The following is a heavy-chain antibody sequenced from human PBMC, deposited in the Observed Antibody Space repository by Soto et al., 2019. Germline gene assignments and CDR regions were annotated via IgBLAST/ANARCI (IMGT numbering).Heavy chain of an antibody. CDR2: ISSSRSTI. Sequence: PGGSLRLSCAASGFTFSDYYMSWIRQAPGKGLEWVSYISSSRSTIYYADSVKGRFTISSDNAKNSLYLQMNSLRAEDTAVYYFPRVGEWRSTETCYYGMGVLGQGTTVTVSS. V-gene: IGHV3-11*01. J-gene: IGHJ6*02. CDR1: GFTFSDYY. CDR3: PRVGEWRSTETCYYGMGV. D-gene: IGHD1-26*01.